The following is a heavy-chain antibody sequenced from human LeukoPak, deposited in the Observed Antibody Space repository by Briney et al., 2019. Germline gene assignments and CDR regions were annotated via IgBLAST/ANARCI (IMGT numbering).Heavy chain of an antibody. CDR3: ARDQTVNEALDY. J-gene: IGHJ4*02. V-gene: IGHV3-30*04. CDR1: GFTFSRYA. Sequence: GGSLRLSCAASGFTFSRYAMHWVRQAPGKGLEWVAVISYDGSNKYYADSVKGRFTISRDNSKYTLYLQMNSLRAEDTALYYCARDQTVNEALDYWGQGPLVTVSS. D-gene: IGHD4-17*01. CDR2: ISYDGSNK.